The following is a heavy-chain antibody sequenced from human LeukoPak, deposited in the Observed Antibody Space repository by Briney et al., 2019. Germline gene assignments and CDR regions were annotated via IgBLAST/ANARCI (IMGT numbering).Heavy chain of an antibody. D-gene: IGHD3-10*01. CDR2: ISAYNGNT. V-gene: IGHV1-18*01. J-gene: IGHJ4*02. Sequence: ASVKVSCKASGYTFTSYGISWVRQAPGQGLEWMGWISAYNGNTNYAQKLQGRVTMTTDTSTSTAYMELRSLRSDDTAVYYCARGKEVYYYGSGSYCFDYWGQGTLVTVSS. CDR3: ARGKEVYYYGSGSYCFDY. CDR1: GYTFTSYG.